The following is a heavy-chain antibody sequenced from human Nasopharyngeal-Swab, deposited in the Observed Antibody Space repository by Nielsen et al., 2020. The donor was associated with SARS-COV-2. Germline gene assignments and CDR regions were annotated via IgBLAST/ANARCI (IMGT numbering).Heavy chain of an antibody. CDR3: ARDGGDIVVVVAATYLGY. Sequence: GGSLRLSCAASGFTFSSYSMNWVRQAPGKGPEWVSSISSSSSYIYYADSVKGRFTISRDNAKNSLYLQMNSLRAEDTAVYYCARDGGDIVVVVAATYLGYWGQGTLVTVSS. CDR1: GFTFSSYS. J-gene: IGHJ4*02. V-gene: IGHV3-21*01. D-gene: IGHD2-15*01. CDR2: ISSSSSYI.